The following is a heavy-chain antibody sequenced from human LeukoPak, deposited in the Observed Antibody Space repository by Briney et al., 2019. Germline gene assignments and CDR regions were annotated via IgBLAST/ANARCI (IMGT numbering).Heavy chain of an antibody. V-gene: IGHV3-20*04. D-gene: IGHD5-24*01. Sequence: GGSLRLSCAASGFTFDDYGMSWVRQVPGKGLEWVSAINWNGGSTGYADSVKGRFTISRDNAKNSLYLQMNSLRAEDTAVYYCVRRYMATSAEDFDYWGQGTLVTVSS. J-gene: IGHJ4*02. CDR2: INWNGGST. CDR1: GFTFDDYG. CDR3: VRRYMATSAEDFDY.